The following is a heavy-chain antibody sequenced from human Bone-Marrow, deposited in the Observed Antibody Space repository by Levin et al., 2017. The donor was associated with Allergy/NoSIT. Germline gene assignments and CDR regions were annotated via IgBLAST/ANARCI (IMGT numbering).Heavy chain of an antibody. D-gene: IGHD6-13*01. J-gene: IGHJ6*02. CDR2: INPNSGGT. CDR3: ASLSGSSWYFLPENQDDYYYYGMDV. Sequence: ASVKVSCKASGYTFTGYYMHWVRQAPGQGLEWMGWINPNSGGTNYAQKFQGRVTMTSDTSISTAYMELSRLRSDDTAVYYCASLSGSSWYFLPENQDDYYYYGMDVWGQGTTVTVSS. CDR1: GYTFTGYY. V-gene: IGHV1-2*02.